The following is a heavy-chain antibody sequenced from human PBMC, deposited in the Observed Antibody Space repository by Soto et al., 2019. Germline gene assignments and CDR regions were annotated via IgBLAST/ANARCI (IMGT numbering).Heavy chain of an antibody. J-gene: IGHJ4*02. V-gene: IGHV4-59*01. D-gene: IGHD1-26*01. CDR2: IYYSGST. Sequence: QVQLQESGPGLVKPSETLSLTCTVSGGSISSYYWSWIRQPPGKGLEWIGYIYYSGSTNYNPSLKSRVTISVDTSKNQFSLKLSSVTAADTAVYYCAREAGGRGSYYDYWGQGTLVTVSS. CDR1: GGSISSYY. CDR3: AREAGGRGSYYDY.